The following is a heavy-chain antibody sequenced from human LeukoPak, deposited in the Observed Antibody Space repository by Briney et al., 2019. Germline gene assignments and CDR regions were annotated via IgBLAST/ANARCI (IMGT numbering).Heavy chain of an antibody. Sequence: PGRSLRLSCATSGFSFRSYGMHWVRQAPGKGLDWVAAIWFGGSNAYYADSVKGRFTISRDNSKNTLYLAMDSLRPEDTALYYCAKDRTGGTDAFDIWGQGTMVTVSS. V-gene: IGHV3-30*18. CDR1: GFSFRSYG. D-gene: IGHD1-14*01. CDR2: IWFGGSNA. CDR3: AKDRTGGTDAFDI. J-gene: IGHJ3*02.